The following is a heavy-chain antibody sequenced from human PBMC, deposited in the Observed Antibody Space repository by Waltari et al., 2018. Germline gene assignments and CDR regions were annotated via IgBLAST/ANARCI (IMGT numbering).Heavy chain of an antibody. CDR2: IYYSGST. V-gene: IGHV4-39*01. Sequence: QLQLQESGPGLVKPSETLSFTCTVPGGSISSSSYYWGWIRQPPGKGLEWIGSIYYSGSTYYNPSPKSRVTISVDTSKNQFSLKLSSVTAADTAVYYCARPRVGGATTLPDDAFDIWGQGTMVTVSS. D-gene: IGHD1-26*01. J-gene: IGHJ3*02. CDR1: GGSISSSSYY. CDR3: ARPRVGGATTLPDDAFDI.